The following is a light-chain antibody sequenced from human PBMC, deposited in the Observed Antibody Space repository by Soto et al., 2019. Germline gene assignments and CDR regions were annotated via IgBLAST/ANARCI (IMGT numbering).Light chain of an antibody. Sequence: EIVMTQSPATLSLSPGERATLSCRASQSVSSSYLSWYQQKPGQAPRLLIYGASTRATGIPARFSGSGSGTDFTLTISSLQPEDFAVYYCQQYGSSPWTFGQGTKVEIK. V-gene: IGKV3D-7*01. CDR2: GAS. J-gene: IGKJ1*01. CDR3: QQYGSSPWT. CDR1: QSVSSSY.